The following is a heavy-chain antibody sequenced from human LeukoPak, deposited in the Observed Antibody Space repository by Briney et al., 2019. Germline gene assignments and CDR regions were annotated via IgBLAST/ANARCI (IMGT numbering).Heavy chain of an antibody. CDR2: IYYSGST. V-gene: IGHV4-31*03. J-gene: IGHJ4*02. CDR3: ARARYDILTGPTDFDY. D-gene: IGHD3-9*01. CDR1: GGSISSGGYY. Sequence: SQTLSLTCTVSGGSISSGGYYWSWIRQHPGKGLEWIGYIYYSGSTYYNPSLKSRVIVSVDTSKNQFSLKLSSVTAADTAVYYCARARYDILTGPTDFDYWGQGTLVTVSS.